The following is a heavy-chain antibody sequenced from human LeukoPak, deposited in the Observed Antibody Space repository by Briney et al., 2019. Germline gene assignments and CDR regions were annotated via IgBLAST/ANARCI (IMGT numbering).Heavy chain of an antibody. J-gene: IGHJ4*02. CDR3: ARGLRWPVPYFDY. D-gene: IGHD4-23*01. CDR1: GGSISSYY. Sequence: PSETLSLTCTVSGGSISSYYWSWTRQPPGKGLEWIGYIYYSGSTNYNPSLKSRVTISVDTSKNQFSLKLSSVTAADTAVYYCARGLRWPVPYFDYWGQGTLVTVSS. V-gene: IGHV4-59*01. CDR2: IYYSGST.